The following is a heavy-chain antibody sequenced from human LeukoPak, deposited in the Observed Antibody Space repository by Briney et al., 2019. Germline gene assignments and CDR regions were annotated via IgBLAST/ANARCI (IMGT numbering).Heavy chain of an antibody. J-gene: IGHJ2*01. CDR2: VNPKSGDT. Sequence: ASVKVSCKASGYTFSGYYMHWVRQAPGQGLEWMGRVNPKSGDTKYAQKFQDRVPMTRDTSITTAYLELNSLKSDDTAIYYCARGPGSDWNFEFWGRGTLITVSS. CDR3: ARGPGSDWNFEF. CDR1: GYTFSGYY. V-gene: IGHV1-2*06. D-gene: IGHD6-19*01.